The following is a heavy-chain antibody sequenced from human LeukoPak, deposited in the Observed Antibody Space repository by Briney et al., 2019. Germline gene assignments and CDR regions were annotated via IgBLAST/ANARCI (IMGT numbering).Heavy chain of an antibody. CDR1: RFTFSSYA. J-gene: IGHJ4*02. CDR3: ARALWFGETFPAY. CDR2: ISGSGGST. Sequence: GGSLRLSCAASRFTFSSYAMSWVRQAPGKGLEWVSAISGSGGSTYYADSVKGRFTISRDNAKNSLYLQMNSLRAEDTAVYYCARALWFGETFPAYWGQGTLVTVSS. V-gene: IGHV3-23*01. D-gene: IGHD3-10*01.